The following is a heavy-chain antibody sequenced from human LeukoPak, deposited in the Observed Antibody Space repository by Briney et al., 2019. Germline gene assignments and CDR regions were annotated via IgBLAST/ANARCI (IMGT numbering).Heavy chain of an antibody. CDR3: ARDRYVARYFDY. J-gene: IGHJ4*02. CDR2: INPNSGGT. Sequence: GASVKVSCKASGYTFTGYYIHWVRQAPGQALEWMGWINPNSGGTNYAQKFQGRVTMTRDTSITTAYMELSRLRSDDTAVYFCARDRYVARYFDYWGQGTLVTASS. CDR1: GYTFTGYY. V-gene: IGHV1-2*02. D-gene: IGHD3-16*01.